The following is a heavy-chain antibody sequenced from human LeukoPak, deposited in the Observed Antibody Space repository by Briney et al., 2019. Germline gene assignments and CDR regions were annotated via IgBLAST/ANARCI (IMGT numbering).Heavy chain of an antibody. CDR2: INHSGST. Sequence: SETLSLTCAVYGGSFSGYYWSWIRQPPGKGLEWIGEINHSGSTNYNPSLKSRVTISVDTSKNQFSLKLSSVTAADTAVYYCARLRATNFDYWGQGTLVTVSS. CDR1: GGSFSGYY. J-gene: IGHJ4*02. D-gene: IGHD1-26*01. CDR3: ARLRATNFDY. V-gene: IGHV4-34*01.